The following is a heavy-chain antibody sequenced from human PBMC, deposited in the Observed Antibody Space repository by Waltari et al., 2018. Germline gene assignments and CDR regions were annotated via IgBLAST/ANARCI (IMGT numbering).Heavy chain of an antibody. CDR3: AKEWQWLATIDY. CDR2: ISYDGSNK. J-gene: IGHJ4*02. CDR1: GFTFSSYG. D-gene: IGHD6-19*01. Sequence: QVQLVESGGGVVQPGRSLRLSCAASGFTFSSYGMHWVRQAPGKGLEWVAVISYDGSNKYYADSVKGRFTISRDNSKNTLYLQMNSLRAEDTAVYYCAKEWQWLATIDYWGQGTLVTVSS. V-gene: IGHV3-30*18.